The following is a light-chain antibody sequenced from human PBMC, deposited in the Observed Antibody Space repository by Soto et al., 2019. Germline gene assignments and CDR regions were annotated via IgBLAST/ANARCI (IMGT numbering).Light chain of an antibody. CDR1: HSINRN. CDR3: QQYDNRPLL. V-gene: IGKV3-15*01. Sequence: EIVMTQSPGFLSVSPGERVTLSCRASHSINRNLAWYQQKPGQGPRLLIYSASTRAAGIPPRFSGRGSGTEFTLTISSLQSEDFAVYYCQQYDNRPLLFGGGTKVGSK. CDR2: SAS. J-gene: IGKJ4*02.